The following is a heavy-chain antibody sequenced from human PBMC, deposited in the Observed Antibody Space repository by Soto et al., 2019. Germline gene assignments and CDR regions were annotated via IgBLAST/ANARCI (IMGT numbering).Heavy chain of an antibody. J-gene: IGHJ6*02. CDR1: WYTFTSFA. CDR2: INAGNGNT. Sequence: ASLEGSCKASWYTFTSFAMHWVRHAPRQKLEGVGWINAGNGNTKYSQKFQGRVTITRDTSASTAYMELSSLRSEDTAVYYCARDLSITPTYDFWSGPAYYYYYGMDVWGQGTTVTVSS. V-gene: IGHV1-3*01. D-gene: IGHD3-3*01. CDR3: ARDLSITPTYDFWSGPAYYYYYGMDV.